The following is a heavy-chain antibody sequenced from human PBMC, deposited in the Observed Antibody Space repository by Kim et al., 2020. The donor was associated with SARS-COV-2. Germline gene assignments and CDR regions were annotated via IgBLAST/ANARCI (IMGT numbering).Heavy chain of an antibody. J-gene: IGHJ3*02. CDR1: GGSFSGYY. V-gene: IGHV4-34*01. CDR2: INHSGST. D-gene: IGHD3-10*01. CDR3: ARGTKYGSGSYSAYAFDI. Sequence: SETLSLTCAVYGGSFSGYYWSWIRQPPGKGLEWIGEINHSGSTIYNPSLKSRVTISVDTSKNQFSLKLSSVTAADTAVYYCARGTKYGSGSYSAYAFDIWGQGTMVTVSS.